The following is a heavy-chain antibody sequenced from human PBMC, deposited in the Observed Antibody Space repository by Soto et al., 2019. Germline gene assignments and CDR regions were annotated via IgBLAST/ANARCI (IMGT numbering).Heavy chain of an antibody. D-gene: IGHD2-2*01. Sequence: SETLSITCTVSGGSISSGGYYWSWIRQHPGKGLEWIGYIYYSGSTYYNPSLKSRVTISVDTSKNQFSLKLSSVTAADTAVYYCARYCSSTSCYSRYYYYGMDVWGQGTTVTVSS. CDR3: ARYCSSTSCYSRYYYYGMDV. J-gene: IGHJ6*02. V-gene: IGHV4-31*03. CDR1: GGSISSGGYY. CDR2: IYYSGST.